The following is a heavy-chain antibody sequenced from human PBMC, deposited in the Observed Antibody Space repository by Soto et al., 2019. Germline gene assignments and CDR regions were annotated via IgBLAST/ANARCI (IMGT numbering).Heavy chain of an antibody. CDR2: IIPIFATA. V-gene: IGHV1-69*13. CDR3: ARVSMKGYYDSSGHLDY. Sequence: SVKVSCKASGGTFSSYAISWVRPAPGQGLEWMGGIIPIFATANYAQKFQGRVTITADESTSTAYMELSSLRSDNTAVYYCARVSMKGYYDSSGHLDYWGQGAVVNASS. J-gene: IGHJ4*02. D-gene: IGHD3-22*01. CDR1: GGTFSSYA.